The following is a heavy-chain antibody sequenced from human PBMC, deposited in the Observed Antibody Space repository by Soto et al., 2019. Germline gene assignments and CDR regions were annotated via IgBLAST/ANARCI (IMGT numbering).Heavy chain of an antibody. Sequence: QVHLVESGGDLVKPGGSLRLSCVASGFSFSDYSMTWVRQAPGGGLDFVAFISNSAITDYYADSVKGRFTISTDNARNSAYLPMDSLRAEDAAVYYCAGDLHQMLSHKHYYSYLDVWGTGTTVTVSS. CDR2: ISNSAITD. D-gene: IGHD2-2*01. CDR3: AGDLHQMLSHKHYYSYLDV. V-gene: IGHV3-11*01. J-gene: IGHJ6*03. CDR1: GFSFSDYS.